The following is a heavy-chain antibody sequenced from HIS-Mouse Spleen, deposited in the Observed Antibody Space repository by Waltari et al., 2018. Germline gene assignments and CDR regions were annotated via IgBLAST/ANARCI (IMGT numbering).Heavy chain of an antibody. Sequence: QLQLQESGPGLVKPSETLSLTCPVSGGSLSSSSYYWCWIPQPPGKGLEWIGSIYYRGSTYYNPSLKSRVTISVDTSKNQFSLKLSSVTAADTAVYYCAREIPYSSSWYDWYFDLWGRGTLVTVSS. J-gene: IGHJ2*01. V-gene: IGHV4-39*07. CDR3: AREIPYSSSWYDWYFDL. CDR1: GGSLSSSSYY. CDR2: IYYRGST. D-gene: IGHD6-13*01.